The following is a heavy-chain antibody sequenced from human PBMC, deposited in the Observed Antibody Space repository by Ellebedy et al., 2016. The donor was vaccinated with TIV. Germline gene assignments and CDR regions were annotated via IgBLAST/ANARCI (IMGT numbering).Heavy chain of an antibody. V-gene: IGHV3-7*01. Sequence: GESLKISCAASGFSFRSYWMSWVRQAPGKGLEWVANIYQDGSKRFYVDSVKGRFTISRDNAKNSLFLQMNSLRVEDTAVYYCARRGSYGDYAVQVNSWFDSWGRGTLVTVSS. J-gene: IGHJ5*01. CDR1: GFSFRSYW. CDR3: ARRGSYGDYAVQVNSWFDS. CDR2: IYQDGSKR. D-gene: IGHD4-17*01.